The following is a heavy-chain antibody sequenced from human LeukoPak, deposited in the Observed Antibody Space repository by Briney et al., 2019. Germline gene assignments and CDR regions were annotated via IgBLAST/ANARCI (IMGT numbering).Heavy chain of an antibody. D-gene: IGHD6-13*01. Sequence: PGGSLRLSCAASGFTFSSYSMNWVRQAPGKGLEWVSYISSSSSTIYYADSVKGRFTISRDNAKNSLYLQMNSLRAEDTAVYYCAKGRGYSSSWYYFDYWGQGTLVTVSS. CDR1: GFTFSSYS. V-gene: IGHV3-48*04. J-gene: IGHJ4*02. CDR2: ISSSSSTI. CDR3: AKGRGYSSSWYYFDY.